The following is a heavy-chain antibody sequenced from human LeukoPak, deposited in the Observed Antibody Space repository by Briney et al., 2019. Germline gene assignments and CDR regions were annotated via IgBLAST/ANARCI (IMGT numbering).Heavy chain of an antibody. Sequence: ASVKVSCRASGYTFTAYYMHWVRQAPGQGLEWMGRINPNTGGTNYAQKFQGRVTMTGDASISTAYMELSRLTSDDTVVYYCARIGGAHNLDYWGQGTLVTVSS. D-gene: IGHD1-1*01. CDR1: GYTFTAYY. CDR3: ARIGGAHNLDY. CDR2: INPNTGGT. V-gene: IGHV1-2*05. J-gene: IGHJ4*02.